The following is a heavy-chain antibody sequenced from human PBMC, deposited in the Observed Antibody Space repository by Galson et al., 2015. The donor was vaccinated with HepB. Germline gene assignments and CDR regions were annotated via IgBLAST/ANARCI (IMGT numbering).Heavy chain of an antibody. Sequence: SLRLSCAASGPTFSTYAMNWVRQAPGKGLEWVSGISGSGGNADYADSVKGRFIISRDNSKNTLYLQMDSLRAEDTAEYYCAKLVSRFGSGNYALDYWGQGTLVTVSS. CDR2: ISGSGGNA. CDR3: AKLVSRFGSGNYALDY. CDR1: GPTFSTYA. V-gene: IGHV3-23*01. D-gene: IGHD3-10*01. J-gene: IGHJ4*02.